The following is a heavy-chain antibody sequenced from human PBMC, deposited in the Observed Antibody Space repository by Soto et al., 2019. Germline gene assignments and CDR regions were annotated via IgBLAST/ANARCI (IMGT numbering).Heavy chain of an antibody. V-gene: IGHV4-31*03. D-gene: IGHD3-22*01. CDR2: IYYSGST. J-gene: IGHJ2*01. Sequence: TLSLTCTVSGGSISSGGYYWSWIRQHPGKGLEWIGYIYYSGSTYYNPSLKSRVTISVDTSKNQFSLKLNSVTAADTALYYCARRGRYDNSGYDWYFDLWGRGTLVTVSS. CDR1: GGSISSGGYY. CDR3: ARRGRYDNSGYDWYFDL.